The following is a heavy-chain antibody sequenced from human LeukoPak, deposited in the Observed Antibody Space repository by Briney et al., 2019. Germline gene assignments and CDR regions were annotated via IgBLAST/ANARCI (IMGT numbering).Heavy chain of an antibody. D-gene: IGHD5-12*01. CDR2: IYYSGST. Sequence: SSETLSLTCTVSGGSISSYYWSWIRQPPGKGLEWIGYIYYSGSTNYNPSLKSRVTISVDTSKNQFSLKLSSVTAADTAVYYCARHMVATLRNYFDYWGQGTLVTVSS. CDR3: ARHMVATLRNYFDY. V-gene: IGHV4-59*08. J-gene: IGHJ4*02. CDR1: GGSISSYY.